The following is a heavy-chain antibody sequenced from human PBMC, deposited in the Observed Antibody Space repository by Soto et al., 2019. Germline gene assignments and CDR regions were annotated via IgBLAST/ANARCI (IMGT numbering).Heavy chain of an antibody. Sequence: PSETLSLTCTVSGGSVSSGSYYWSWIRQPPGKGLEWIGYIYYSGSTNYNPSLKSRVTISVDTSKNQFSLKLCSVTAADTPVHDCARNQYSPRGFNPWRQGTLVTVSS. J-gene: IGHJ5*02. D-gene: IGHD4-4*01. CDR2: IYYSGST. V-gene: IGHV4-61*01. CDR1: GGSVSSGSYY. CDR3: ARNQYSPRGFNP.